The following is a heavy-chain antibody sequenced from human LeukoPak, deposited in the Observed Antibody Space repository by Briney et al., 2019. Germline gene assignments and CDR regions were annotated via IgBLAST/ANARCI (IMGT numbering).Heavy chain of an antibody. Sequence: PGGTLRLSCAASGFTFSSYAMSWVRQAPGKGLECVSAISGSGGSTYYADSVKGRFTVSREDAKNSLYLQMNSLRAGDTAVYYCVREARGYHYTYFDYWGQGSLVTVSS. CDR1: GFTFSSYA. J-gene: IGHJ4*02. CDR3: VREARGYHYTYFDY. V-gene: IGHV3-23*01. D-gene: IGHD5-18*01. CDR2: ISGSGGST.